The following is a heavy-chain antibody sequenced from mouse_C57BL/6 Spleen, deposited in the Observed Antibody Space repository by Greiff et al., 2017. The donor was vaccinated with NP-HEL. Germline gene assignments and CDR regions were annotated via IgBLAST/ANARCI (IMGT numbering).Heavy chain of an antibody. CDR1: GYTFTSYW. D-gene: IGHD4-1*02. V-gene: IGHV1-64*01. Sequence: QVHVKQPGAELVKPGASVKLSCKASGYTFTSYWMHWVKQRPGQGLEWIGMIHPNSGSTNYNEKFKSKATLTVDKSSSTAYMQLSSLTSEDSAVYYCARESFSTGTWAWFAYWGQGTLVTVSA. CDR3: ARESFSTGTWAWFAY. J-gene: IGHJ3*01. CDR2: IHPNSGST.